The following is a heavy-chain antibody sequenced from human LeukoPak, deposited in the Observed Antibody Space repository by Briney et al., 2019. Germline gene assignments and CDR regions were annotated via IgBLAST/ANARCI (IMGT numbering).Heavy chain of an antibody. CDR1: GGSISSYY. Sequence: PSETLSLTCTVSGGSISSYYWSWIRQPPGKGLEWIGYIYYSGSTNYNPSLESRVTISVDTSKNQFSLKLSSVTAADTAVYYCARHVKYCSSTSCYSPYYFDYWGQGTLVTVSS. D-gene: IGHD2-2*01. J-gene: IGHJ4*02. CDR2: IYYSGST. V-gene: IGHV4-59*08. CDR3: ARHVKYCSSTSCYSPYYFDY.